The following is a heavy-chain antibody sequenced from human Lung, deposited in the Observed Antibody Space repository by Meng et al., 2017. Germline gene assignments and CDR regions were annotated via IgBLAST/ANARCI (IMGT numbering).Heavy chain of an antibody. Sequence: PRLGKPSGTLSLPWAVAGGSISSRNWWSWVRQPPGKGLERIGEIYHSGSTNYNPSLKSRVTISVDKSKNQFSLKLSSVTAADTAVYYCARYLAGGYGDYFDYWGQGTLVTVSS. CDR1: GGSISSRNW. CDR2: IYHSGST. V-gene: IGHV4-4*02. J-gene: IGHJ4*02. CDR3: ARYLAGGYGDYFDY. D-gene: IGHD4-17*01.